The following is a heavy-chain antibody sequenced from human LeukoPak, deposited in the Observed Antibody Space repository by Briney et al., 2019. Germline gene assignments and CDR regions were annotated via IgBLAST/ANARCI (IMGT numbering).Heavy chain of an antibody. D-gene: IGHD3-16*02. CDR1: GYTFTNYA. V-gene: IGHV7-4-1*02. J-gene: IGHJ4*02. CDR2: IHPSTGNP. Sequence: ASVKVSCKASGYTFTNYAMNWVRQAPGQGLEWMGWIHPSTGNPTYAQDFTGRFVFSLDTSVSTTYLQISSLKAEDTAVYYCARAYQRLGQLSLPDYWGQGTLVTVSS. CDR3: ARAYQRLGQLSLPDY.